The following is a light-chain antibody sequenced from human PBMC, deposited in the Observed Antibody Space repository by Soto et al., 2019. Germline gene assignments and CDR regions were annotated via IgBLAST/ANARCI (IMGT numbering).Light chain of an antibody. Sequence: EIVLTQSPGTLSLSPGKRATLSCRASQSVSSSYLAWYQQKPGQAPRLLIYGASSRATGIPDRFSGSGSGREFSPTISRLEPADFAVYYCHQYCSSPPLTFGGGTKVEIQ. CDR3: HQYCSSPPLT. CDR2: GAS. J-gene: IGKJ4*01. V-gene: IGKV3-20*01. CDR1: QSVSSSY.